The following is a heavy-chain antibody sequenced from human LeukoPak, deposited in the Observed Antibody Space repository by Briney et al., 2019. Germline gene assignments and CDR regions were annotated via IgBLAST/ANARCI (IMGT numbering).Heavy chain of an antibody. V-gene: IGHV1-46*01. CDR3: ARREERYYYGSGSYYRYYYYYGMDV. D-gene: IGHD3-10*01. CDR1: GYTFTSNY. J-gene: IGHJ6*02. CDR2: IAPSSGTT. Sequence: ASVKVSCKASGYTFTSNYMHWVRQAPGQGLEWMGVIAPSSGTTSYAQKFQGRVTMTRDTSTSTLYMELSSLTSEDTAVYYCARREERYYYGSGSYYRYYYYYGMDVWGQGTTVTVSS.